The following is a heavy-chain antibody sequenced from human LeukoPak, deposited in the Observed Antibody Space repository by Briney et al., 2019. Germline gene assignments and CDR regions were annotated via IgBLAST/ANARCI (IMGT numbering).Heavy chain of an antibody. CDR2: ISPY. V-gene: IGHV1-18*01. D-gene: IGHD3-22*01. CDR1: GYTFIIHG. J-gene: IGHJ3*02. Sequence: ASVKVSCKATGYTFIIHGISWVRQAPGQGLEWMGWISPYAQNLQGRVTMTTDTSTSTVYMELRSLTSDDTAVYYCGRDFMSMIPSAPGIWGQGTKVTVSS. CDR3: GRDFMSMIPSAPGI.